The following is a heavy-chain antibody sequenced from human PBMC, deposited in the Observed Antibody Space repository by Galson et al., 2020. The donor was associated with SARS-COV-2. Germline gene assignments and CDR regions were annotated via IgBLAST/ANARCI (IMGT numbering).Heavy chain of an antibody. CDR1: GYTFTGYY. D-gene: IGHD1-26*01. J-gene: IGHJ5*02. CDR3: ARARVWWETHPWFDP. Sequence: ASVKVSCKASGYTFTGYYMHWVRQAPGQGLEWMGWINPNSGGTNYAQKFQGRVTMTRDTSISTAYMELSRLRSDDTAVYYCARARVWWETHPWFDPWGQGTLVTVSS. V-gene: IGHV1-2*02. CDR2: INPNSGGT.